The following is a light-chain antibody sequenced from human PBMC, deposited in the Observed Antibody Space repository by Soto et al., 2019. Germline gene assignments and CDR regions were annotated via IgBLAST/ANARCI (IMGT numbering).Light chain of an antibody. CDR2: EVS. CDR3: SSYAGSNNPPYV. CDR1: SSDVGGYNY. Sequence: QSVLTQPPSSSVTPGQSVTISWTRASSDVGGYNYVSWYQQHPGKAPKLMIYEVSKRPSGVPDRFSGSKSGNTASLTVSGLQAEDEADYYCSSYAGSNNPPYVFGTGTKVTVL. J-gene: IGLJ1*01. V-gene: IGLV2-8*01.